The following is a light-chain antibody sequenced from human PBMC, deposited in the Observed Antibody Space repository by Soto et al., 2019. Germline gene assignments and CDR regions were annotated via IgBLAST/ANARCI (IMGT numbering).Light chain of an antibody. J-gene: IGKJ4*01. V-gene: IGKV4-1*01. Sequence: DIVMXXSPDSXXXSLGERVTXXXXXXQSVXXXSNNKNYLAWYQQKPGQPPKLLIYWASTRESGVPDRFSGSGSGTDFTLTISSLQAEDVAVYYCQQYYSTPLTFGGGTKVEIK. CDR2: WAS. CDR1: QSVXXXSNNKNY. CDR3: QQYYSTPLT.